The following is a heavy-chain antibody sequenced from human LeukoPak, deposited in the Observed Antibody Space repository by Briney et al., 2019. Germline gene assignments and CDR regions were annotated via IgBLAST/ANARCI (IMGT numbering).Heavy chain of an antibody. CDR1: GGSFSGYY. CDR3: ARRRSLVGATGN. Sequence: SETLSLTCAVYGGSFSGYYWSWIRQPPGKGLEWIGEINHSGSTNYNPSLKSRVTISVDTSKNQFSLKLSSVTAADTAVYYCARRRSLVGATGNWGQGTLATVSS. V-gene: IGHV4-34*01. CDR2: INHSGST. D-gene: IGHD1-26*01. J-gene: IGHJ4*02.